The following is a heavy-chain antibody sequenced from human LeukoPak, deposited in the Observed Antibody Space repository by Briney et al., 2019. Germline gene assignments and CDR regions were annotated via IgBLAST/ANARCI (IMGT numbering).Heavy chain of an antibody. CDR1: GYTFPSYF. Sequence: ASVKVSCKASGYTFPSYFMHWDRQAPGRGLEWMGIINPTGGSTTYAQKFQGRVTMTRDTSTSTVYMELSSLRSDDTAVYYCARTAARRFDYWGQGTLVTVSS. D-gene: IGHD6-6*01. J-gene: IGHJ4*02. V-gene: IGHV1-46*01. CDR3: ARTAARRFDY. CDR2: INPTGGST.